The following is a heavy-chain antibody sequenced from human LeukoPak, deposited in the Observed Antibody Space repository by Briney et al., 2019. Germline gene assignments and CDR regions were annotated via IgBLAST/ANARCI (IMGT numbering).Heavy chain of an antibody. V-gene: IGHV3-21*01. Sequence: GGSLRLSCAASGFTFSSYEMNWVRQAPGKGLEWVSSISSSSTYIYYADSVKGRFTISRDNAKNSLYLQINTLRAEDTAVYYCARGGGGAFDFWGQGAMVTVSS. CDR2: ISSSSTYI. D-gene: IGHD4-23*01. J-gene: IGHJ3*01. CDR1: GFTFSSYE. CDR3: ARGGGGAFDF.